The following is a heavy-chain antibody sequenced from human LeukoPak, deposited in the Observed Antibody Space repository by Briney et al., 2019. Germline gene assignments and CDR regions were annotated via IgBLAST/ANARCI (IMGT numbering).Heavy chain of an antibody. CDR3: AKGMYYYDSSGYLLFDY. V-gene: IGHV3-23*01. J-gene: IGHJ4*02. CDR2: ISGSGSGGST. Sequence: GGSLRLSCAASGFTFSSSAMSWVRQAPGKGLEWVSNISGSGSGGSTYYADSVKGRFTISRDNSKNTLYLQMNSLRAEDTAVYYCAKGMYYYDSSGYLLFDYWGQGTLVTVSS. D-gene: IGHD3-22*01. CDR1: GFTFSSSA.